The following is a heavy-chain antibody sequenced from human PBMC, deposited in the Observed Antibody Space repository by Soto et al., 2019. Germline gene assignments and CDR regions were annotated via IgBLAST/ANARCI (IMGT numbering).Heavy chain of an antibody. J-gene: IGHJ2*01. D-gene: IGHD3-10*01. Sequence: QVQLQQWGAGLLKPSETLSLTCAVYGGSFSDYFWSWIRQPPGKGLEWLGEINHSGSTSYKPSLKSRVTISVDTSKNQLSLKLSSVTAADTAVYYCARSGANWYFDLWGRSTLVTVSS. V-gene: IGHV4-34*01. CDR3: ARSGANWYFDL. CDR2: INHSGST. CDR1: GGSFSDYF.